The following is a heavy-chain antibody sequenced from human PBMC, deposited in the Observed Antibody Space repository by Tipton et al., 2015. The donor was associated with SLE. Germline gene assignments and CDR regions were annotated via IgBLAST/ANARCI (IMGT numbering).Heavy chain of an antibody. D-gene: IGHD2-15*01. Sequence: TLSLTCAVYGGSFSDYYWSWIRQPPGKGLEWIGEINHSGGTNYNPSLKSRVTISVGTSKNQFSLKLNSVTAADTAVYYCASRGAVAAAAYWGQGTLVTVSS. CDR3: ASRGAVAAAAY. J-gene: IGHJ4*02. V-gene: IGHV4-34*01. CDR1: GGSFSDYY. CDR2: INHSGGT.